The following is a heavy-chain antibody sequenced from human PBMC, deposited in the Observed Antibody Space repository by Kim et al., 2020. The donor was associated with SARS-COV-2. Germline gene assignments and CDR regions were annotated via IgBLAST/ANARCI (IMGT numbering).Heavy chain of an antibody. CDR1: GGSISSGDYY. V-gene: IGHV4-30-4*01. D-gene: IGHD2-2*01. CDR3: ARSTSCYLCYYYYMDV. J-gene: IGHJ6*03. Sequence: SETLSLTCTVSGGSISSGDYYWSWIRQPPGKGLEWIGYIYYSGSTYYNPSLKSRVTISVDTSKNQFSLKLSSVTAADTAVYYCARSTSCYLCYYYYMDVWGKGTTVTVSS. CDR2: IYYSGST.